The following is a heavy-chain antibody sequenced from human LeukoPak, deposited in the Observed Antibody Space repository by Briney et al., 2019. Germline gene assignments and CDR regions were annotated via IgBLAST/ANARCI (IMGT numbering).Heavy chain of an antibody. V-gene: IGHV4-34*01. CDR3: ANRRGDWYFDL. CDR1: GGSFSGYY. J-gene: IGHJ2*01. Sequence: SETLSLTCAVYGGSFSGYYWSWIRQPPGKGLEWIGEINHSGSTNYNPSLKSRVTISVDTSKNQFSLMPSSVTAADTAVYYCANRRGDWYFDLWGRGTLVTVSS. CDR2: INHSGST. D-gene: IGHD3-10*01.